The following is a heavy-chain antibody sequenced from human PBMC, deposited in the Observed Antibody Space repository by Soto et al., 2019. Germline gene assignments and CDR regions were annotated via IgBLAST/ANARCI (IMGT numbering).Heavy chain of an antibody. CDR3: ARRYTSGWLEY. D-gene: IGHD6-19*01. CDR1: GGSISSYY. J-gene: IGHJ4*02. CDR2: IYYTGST. V-gene: IGHV4-59*08. Sequence: SETLSLTCTVSGGSISSYYWSWIRQPPGKGLEWIGYIYYTGSTNYNPSLKSRVAISVDTSKNQFSVNLSSVTAADTAVYYCARRYTSGWLEYWGQGILVTVSS.